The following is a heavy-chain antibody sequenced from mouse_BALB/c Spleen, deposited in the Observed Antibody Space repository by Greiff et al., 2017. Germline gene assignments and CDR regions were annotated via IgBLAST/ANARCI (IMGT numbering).Heavy chain of an antibody. CDR2: SRNKANDYTT. Sequence: EVKLVESGGGLVQPGGSLRLSCATSGFTFSDFYMEWVRQPPGKRLEWIAASRNKANDYTTEYSASVKGRFIVSRDTSQSILYLQMNALRAEDTAIYYCAREYRYDAIDYWGQGTSVTVSS. J-gene: IGHJ4*01. D-gene: IGHD2-14*01. CDR1: GFTFSDFY. CDR3: AREYRYDAIDY. V-gene: IGHV7-1*02.